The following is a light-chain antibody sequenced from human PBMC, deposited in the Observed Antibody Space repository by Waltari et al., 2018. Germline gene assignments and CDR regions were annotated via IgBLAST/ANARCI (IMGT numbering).Light chain of an antibody. CDR1: QSLLHSHGSKY. CDR2: LGS. V-gene: IGKV2-28*01. CDR3: MQTLQIPWT. J-gene: IGKJ1*01. Sequence: DIVMTHSPLSLPVTPGEPASISCRSSQSLLHSHGSKYLNWYLQKPGQSPQLLIYLGSNRASGVPDRFSGSESGTDFTLKISRVEAEDVGVYYCMQTLQIPWTFGQGTKVEIK.